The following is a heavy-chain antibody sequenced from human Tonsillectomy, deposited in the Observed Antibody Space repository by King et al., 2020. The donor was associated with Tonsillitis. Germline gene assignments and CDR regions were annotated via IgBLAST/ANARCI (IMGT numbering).Heavy chain of an antibody. CDR1: GFTFNNYA. CDR3: ARLAATIFGVVILSGPSPLGMDV. D-gene: IGHD3-3*01. V-gene: IGHV3-30*04. CDR2: ISYDGSNK. Sequence: VQLVESGGGVVQPGRSLRLSCAASGFTFNNYAMHWVRQAPGKGLEWVAFISYDGSNKYYADSVKGRFTISRDNSRDTLYLQINSLRAEDTAVYYCARLAATIFGVVILSGPSPLGMDVWRQGATVTVSS. J-gene: IGHJ6*02.